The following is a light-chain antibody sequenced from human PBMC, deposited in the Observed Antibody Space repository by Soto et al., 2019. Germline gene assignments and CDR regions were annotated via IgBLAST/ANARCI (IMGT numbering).Light chain of an antibody. J-gene: IGKJ4*01. Sequence: DIQMTQSPLSLSASVGDRVTITCRASQGIGNYLAWFQQKPGRVPKLLIYGASALQGGVPPRFSGSGSGTEFTLTISSLQPEDVATYYCQKYNTAPLTFGGVTKVEI. CDR2: GAS. CDR3: QKYNTAPLT. CDR1: QGIGNY. V-gene: IGKV1-27*01.